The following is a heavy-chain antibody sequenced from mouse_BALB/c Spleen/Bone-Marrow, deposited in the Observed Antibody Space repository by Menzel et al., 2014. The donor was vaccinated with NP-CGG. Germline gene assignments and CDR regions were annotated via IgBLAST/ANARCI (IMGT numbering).Heavy chain of an antibody. V-gene: IGHV1S34*01. CDR1: GYSFTGYY. CDR2: ISCYNGAT. CDR3: ASPIYYDSWFAY. D-gene: IGHD2-4*01. J-gene: IGHJ3*01. Sequence: LVKTGATVKMSCKASGYSFTGYYIHWVKQSHGKSLEWIGYISCYNGATSYNQKFKGKATFTVDTSSSTAYVQFNSLTSEDSAVYYCASPIYYDSWFAYWGQGTLVTVSA.